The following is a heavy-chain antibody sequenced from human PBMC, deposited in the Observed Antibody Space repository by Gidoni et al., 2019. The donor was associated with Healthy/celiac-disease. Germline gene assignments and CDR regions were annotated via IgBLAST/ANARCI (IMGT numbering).Heavy chain of an antibody. V-gene: IGHV1-46*03. Sequence: QVQLVQSGAEVKKPGASVKVSCKASGYTFTSSYMHWVRQAPGQGLEWMGIINPSGGSTSYAQKFQGRVTMTRDTSTSTVYMELSSLRSEDTAVYYCARDRLGGQWLVVVGIYYYGMDVWGQGTTVTVSS. CDR1: GYTFTSSY. J-gene: IGHJ6*02. CDR3: ARDRLGGQWLVVVGIYYYGMDV. D-gene: IGHD6-19*01. CDR2: INPSGGST.